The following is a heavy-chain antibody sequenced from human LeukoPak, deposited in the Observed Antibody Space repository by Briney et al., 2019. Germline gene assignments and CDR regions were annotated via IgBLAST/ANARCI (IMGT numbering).Heavy chain of an antibody. D-gene: IGHD5-18*01. J-gene: IGHJ5*02. CDR1: GYTFTGYY. Sequence: GASVKVSCKASGYTFTGYYVHWVRQAPGQGLEWMGWINPNSGGTNFAQKFQGRVTMTRDTSISTACMELNRLRSDDTAMYYCARASQAHTYGLDPWGQGTLVTVSS. CDR3: ARASQAHTYGLDP. CDR2: INPNSGGT. V-gene: IGHV1-2*02.